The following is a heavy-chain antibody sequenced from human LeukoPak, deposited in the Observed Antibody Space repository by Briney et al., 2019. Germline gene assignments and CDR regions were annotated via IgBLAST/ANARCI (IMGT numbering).Heavy chain of an antibody. D-gene: IGHD6-25*01. V-gene: IGHV1-2*02. CDR1: GYTFTGYY. J-gene: IGHJ4*02. CDR3: ARAVGIAARTFYGY. Sequence: GASVKVSCKASGYTFTGYYMHWVRQAPGQGLEWMGWINPNSGGTNYAQKFQGRVTMTRDTSISTAYMELSRLRSDDTAVYYCARAVGIAARTFYGYWGQGTLVTVSS. CDR2: INPNSGGT.